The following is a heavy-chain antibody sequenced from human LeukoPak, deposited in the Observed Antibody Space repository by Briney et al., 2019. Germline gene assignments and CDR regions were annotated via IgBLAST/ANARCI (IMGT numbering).Heavy chain of an antibody. Sequence: KASGTLSLTCAVSGASISSPFWWSWVRQTPGQGLEWIGEIYQSGSPNYNPSLKSRVTMSVDKSKNLVFLRLMSVTAADTAVYYCARVGHRKAAAGVFDYWGQGTLVTVSS. CDR2: IYQSGSP. CDR3: ARVGHRKAAAGVFDY. D-gene: IGHD6-13*01. J-gene: IGHJ4*02. V-gene: IGHV4-4*02. CDR1: GASISSPFW.